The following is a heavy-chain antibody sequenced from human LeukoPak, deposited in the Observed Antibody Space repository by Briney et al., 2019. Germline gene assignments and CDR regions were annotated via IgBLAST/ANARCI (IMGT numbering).Heavy chain of an antibody. J-gene: IGHJ6*03. CDR3: ARQQWLDYMDV. CDR1: GYSISSGYY. CDR2: INHSGST. Sequence: PSETLSLTCTVSGYSISSGYYWSWIRQPPGKGLEWIGEINHSGSTNYNPSLKSRVTISVDTSKNQFSLKLSSVTAADTAVYYCARQQWLDYMDVWGKGTTVAISS. D-gene: IGHD6-19*01. V-gene: IGHV4-38-2*02.